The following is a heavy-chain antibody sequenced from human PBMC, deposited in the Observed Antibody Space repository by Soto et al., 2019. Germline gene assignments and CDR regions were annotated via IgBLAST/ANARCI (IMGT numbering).Heavy chain of an antibody. Sequence: ASVKVSCKASGYTFTGYYMHWVRQAPGQGLEWMGWINPNSGGTNYAQKFQGWVTMTRDTSISTAYMELSRLRSDDTAVYYCATVGEYVNPYYGMDGFRRGHTFTVCS. D-gene: IGHD3-16*01. V-gene: IGHV1-2*04. CDR1: GYTFTGYY. CDR2: INPNSGGT. CDR3: ATVGEYVNPYYGMDG. J-gene: IGHJ6*01.